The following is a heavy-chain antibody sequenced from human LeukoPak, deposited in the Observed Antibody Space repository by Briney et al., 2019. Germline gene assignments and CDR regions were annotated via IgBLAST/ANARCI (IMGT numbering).Heavy chain of an antibody. V-gene: IGHV3-30*02. Sequence: PGGSLRLSCAASGFTFSAYGMHWVRQAPGKGLEWVAFIRYDGSNKYYADSVKGRFTISRDNSKNTLYLQMNSLRAEDTAVYYCAKGGYCSSTSCYPEYYYYYMDVWGKGTTVTVSS. CDR2: IRYDGSNK. CDR1: GFTFSAYG. J-gene: IGHJ6*03. CDR3: AKGGYCSSTSCYPEYYYYYMDV. D-gene: IGHD2-2*01.